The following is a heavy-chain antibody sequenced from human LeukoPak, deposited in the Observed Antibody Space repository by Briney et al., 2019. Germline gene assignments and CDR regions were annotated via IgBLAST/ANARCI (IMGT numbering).Heavy chain of an antibody. V-gene: IGHV3-48*04. D-gene: IGHD4-17*01. CDR3: ARGNKYGDFTYYFDY. CDR2: ISSGSSAI. J-gene: IGHJ4*02. CDR1: GFTFSSYS. Sequence: QPERSLRLSCAASGFTFSSYSMNWVRQAPGKGLEWVSYISSGSSAIYYADSMKGRFTISRDNAKNSLYLQMNSLRAEDTAVYYCARGNKYGDFTYYFDYWGQGTLVTVSS.